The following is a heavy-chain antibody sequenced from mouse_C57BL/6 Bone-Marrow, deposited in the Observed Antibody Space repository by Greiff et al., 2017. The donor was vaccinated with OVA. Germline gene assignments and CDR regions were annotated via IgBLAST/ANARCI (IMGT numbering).Heavy chain of an antibody. CDR3: ARRSSEAKHYFDY. D-gene: IGHD1-1*01. CDR2: INPNNGGT. CDR1: GYTFTDYN. J-gene: IGHJ2*01. Sequence: EVQLQQSGPELVKPGASVKIPCKASGYTFTDYNMDWVKQSNGKSLEWIGDINPNNGGTIYNQKFKGKATLTVDKSSTTAYMELRSLTSEDTAVYYCARRSSEAKHYFDYWGQGTTLTVSS. V-gene: IGHV1-18*01.